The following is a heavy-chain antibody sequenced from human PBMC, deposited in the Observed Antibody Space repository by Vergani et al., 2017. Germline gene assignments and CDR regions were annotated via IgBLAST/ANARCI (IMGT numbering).Heavy chain of an antibody. CDR3: ARAPVLYYDFWSGYYSRFDP. V-gene: IGHV4-31*03. J-gene: IGHJ5*02. CDR2: IYYSGST. D-gene: IGHD3-3*01. CDR1: GGSISSGGYY. Sequence: QLQLPESGSGLVKPSQPLSLTCTVSGGSISSGGYYWSWIRQHPGKGLEWIGYIYYSGSTYYNPSLKSRVTISVDTSKNQFSLKLSSVTAADTAVYYCARAPVLYYDFWSGYYSRFDPWGQGTLVTVSS.